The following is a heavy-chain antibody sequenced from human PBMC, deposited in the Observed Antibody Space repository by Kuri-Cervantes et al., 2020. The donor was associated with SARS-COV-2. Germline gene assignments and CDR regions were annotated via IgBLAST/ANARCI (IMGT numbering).Heavy chain of an antibody. J-gene: IGHJ5*02. D-gene: IGHD2-2*01. CDR3: ARGGRGVVVPAAKTNWFDL. CDR2: ISYDGRNK. CDR1: GCTLHRYA. V-gene: IGHV3-30*04. Sequence: GGSPKLSLAGPGCTLHRYALHRVRQAPGKGLEWVAVISYDGRNKYYAVSVKGRFTISRDNSKNTLYLQMNSLRAEDTAVYYCARGGRGVVVPAAKTNWFDLWGQGTLVTVSS.